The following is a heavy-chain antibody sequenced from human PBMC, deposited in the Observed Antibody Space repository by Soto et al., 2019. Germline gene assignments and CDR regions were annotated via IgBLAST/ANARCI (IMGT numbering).Heavy chain of an antibody. J-gene: IGHJ6*02. CDR2: IVVGSSNT. CDR3: AAAFEGYYGSGSFYGMDV. CDR1: GFRVTISA. Sequence: GASVKVACKACGFRVTISAVQVLRQARGQRLEWMGWIVVGSSNTNYAQKFQERVTITRDMSTSTAYMELSSLRSEDTAVYYCAAAFEGYYGSGSFYGMDVWGQGTTVTVS. D-gene: IGHD3-10*01. V-gene: IGHV1-58*01.